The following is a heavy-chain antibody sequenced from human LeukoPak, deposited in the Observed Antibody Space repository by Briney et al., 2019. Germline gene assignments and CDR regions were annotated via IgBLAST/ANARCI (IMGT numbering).Heavy chain of an antibody. J-gene: IGHJ4*02. V-gene: IGHV4-34*01. CDR3: ARRHIVVVTAIQGFDY. CDR2: INHSGST. Sequence: SETLSLTCAVYGGSFSGYYWSWIRQPPGKGLEWIGEINHSGSTNYNPSLKSRVTISVDTSKNQFSLELSSVTAADTAVYYCARRHIVVVTAIQGFDYWGQGTLVTVSS. D-gene: IGHD2-21*02. CDR1: GGSFSGYY.